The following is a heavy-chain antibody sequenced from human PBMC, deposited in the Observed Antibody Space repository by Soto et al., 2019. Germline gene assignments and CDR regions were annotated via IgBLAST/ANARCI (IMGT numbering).Heavy chain of an antibody. Sequence: QVQLQESGPGLVKPSQTLSLTCTVSGGSISSGAHYWSWIRQPPGKGLEWIGYIYYSGTTYHNPSLKSRVTISVDTSKNQFSLKLSPVTAADPAVYYCARVWSGYYKFDSWGQGTLVTVSS. J-gene: IGHJ4*02. D-gene: IGHD3-3*01. CDR2: IYYSGTT. CDR3: ARVWSGYYKFDS. V-gene: IGHV4-30-4*01. CDR1: GGSISSGAHY.